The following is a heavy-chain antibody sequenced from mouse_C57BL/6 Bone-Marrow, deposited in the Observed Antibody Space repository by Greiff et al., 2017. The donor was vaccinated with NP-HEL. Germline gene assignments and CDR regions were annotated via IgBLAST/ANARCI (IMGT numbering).Heavy chain of an antibody. J-gene: IGHJ4*01. CDR3: ARGEIITTVVAPYRDAMDY. V-gene: IGHV5-12*01. CDR1: GFTFSDYY. Sequence: DVMLVESGGGLVQPGGSLKLSCAASGFTFSDYYMYWVRQTPEKRLEWVAYISNGGGSTYYPDTVKGRFTISRDNAKNTLYLQMSRLKSEDTAMYYCARGEIITTVVAPYRDAMDYWGQGTSVTVSS. CDR2: ISNGGGST. D-gene: IGHD1-1*01.